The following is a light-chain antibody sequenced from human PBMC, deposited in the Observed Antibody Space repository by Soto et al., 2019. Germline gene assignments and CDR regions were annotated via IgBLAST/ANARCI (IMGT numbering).Light chain of an antibody. CDR1: NRYIGAYNR. J-gene: IGLJ1*01. V-gene: IGLV2-18*02. CDR2: DVN. Sequence: VLTQPPPLSGAPGQSVALSFTRTNRYIGAYNRVSWYQQPPGTAPKLMIYDVNNRPSGVPGRFSGSKSGNTASLTISGLQADDEADYYCSSFTSSNTYVFGTGTKVTVL. CDR3: SSFTSSNTYV.